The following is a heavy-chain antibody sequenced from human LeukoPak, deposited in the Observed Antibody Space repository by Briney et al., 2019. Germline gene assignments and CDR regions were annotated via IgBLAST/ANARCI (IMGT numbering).Heavy chain of an antibody. CDR3: ARNRGGWPQGAFDI. D-gene: IGHD6-19*01. V-gene: IGHV3-20*04. Sequence: PGGSLRLSCAASGFTFDDYGMSWVRQAPGKGLEWVSGINWNGGSTGYADSVKGRFTVSRDNAKNSLYLQMNSLRAEDTAVYYCARNRGGWPQGAFDIWGQGTMVTVSS. J-gene: IGHJ3*02. CDR2: INWNGGST. CDR1: GFTFDDYG.